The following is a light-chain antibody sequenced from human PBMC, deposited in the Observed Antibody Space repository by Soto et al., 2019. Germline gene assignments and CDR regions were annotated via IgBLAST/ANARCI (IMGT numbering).Light chain of an antibody. CDR3: QQYNNWPPIT. J-gene: IGKJ5*01. CDR1: QSVSSN. CDR2: GAS. Sequence: EIVMTQSPATLSVSPGERATXXXXXSQSVSSNLAWYQQKPGQAPRLLIYGASTRATGIPARFSGSGSGTEFTLTISSLQSEDFAVYYCQQYNNWPPITFGQGTRLEIK. V-gene: IGKV3-15*01.